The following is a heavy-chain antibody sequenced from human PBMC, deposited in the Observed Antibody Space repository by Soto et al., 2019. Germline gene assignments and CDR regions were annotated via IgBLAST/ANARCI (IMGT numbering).Heavy chain of an antibody. J-gene: IGHJ6*02. Sequence: ASVKVSCKASGYTFTSYYMHWVRQAPGQGLEWMGIINPSGGSTSYAQKFQGRVTMTRDTSTSTVYMELSSLRSEDTAVYYCARDVATMVRGYYYYYGMDVWGQGTTVTVSS. CDR1: GYTFTSYY. CDR2: INPSGGST. D-gene: IGHD3-10*01. CDR3: ARDVATMVRGYYYYYGMDV. V-gene: IGHV1-46*01.